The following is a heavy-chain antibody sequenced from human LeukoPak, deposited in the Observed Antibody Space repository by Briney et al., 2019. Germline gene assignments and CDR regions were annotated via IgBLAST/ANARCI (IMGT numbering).Heavy chain of an antibody. CDR3: ARESGGWYKNAFDI. Sequence: GGSLRLSCAASGFTVSSNYMSWVRQAPGKGLEWVSVIYSGGSTYYADSVKGRFTFSRDNSKNTLYLQMNSLRAEDTAVYYCARESGGWYKNAFDIWGQGTMVTVSS. V-gene: IGHV3-53*01. J-gene: IGHJ3*02. CDR1: GFTVSSNY. D-gene: IGHD6-19*01. CDR2: IYSGGST.